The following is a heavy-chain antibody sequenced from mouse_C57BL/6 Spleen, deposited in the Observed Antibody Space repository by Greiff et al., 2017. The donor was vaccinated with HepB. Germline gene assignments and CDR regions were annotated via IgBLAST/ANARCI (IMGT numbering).Heavy chain of an antibody. Sequence: VQLKESGGGLVKPGGSLKLSCAASGFTFSSYAMSWVRQTPEKRLEWVATISDGGSYTYYPDNVKGRFTISRDNAKNNLYLQMSHLKSEDTAMYYCARASYYSNYYFDYWGQGTTLTVSS. D-gene: IGHD2-5*01. CDR3: ARASYYSNYYFDY. J-gene: IGHJ2*01. V-gene: IGHV5-4*01. CDR1: GFTFSSYA. CDR2: ISDGGSYT.